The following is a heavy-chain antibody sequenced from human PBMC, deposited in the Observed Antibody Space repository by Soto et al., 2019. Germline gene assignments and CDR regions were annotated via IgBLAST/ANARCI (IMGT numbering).Heavy chain of an antibody. J-gene: IGHJ6*02. CDR1: GYTFTSYG. Sequence: GASVKVSCKASGYTFTSYGISWVRQAPGQGLEWMGWISAYNGNTNYAQKLQGRFTMTTDTSTSTTYMELRSLRSDDTAVYYCAREGVVVPAEGYYYYGMDVWGQGTTVTVSS. D-gene: IGHD2-2*01. CDR3: AREGVVVPAEGYYYYGMDV. V-gene: IGHV1-18*01. CDR2: ISAYNGNT.